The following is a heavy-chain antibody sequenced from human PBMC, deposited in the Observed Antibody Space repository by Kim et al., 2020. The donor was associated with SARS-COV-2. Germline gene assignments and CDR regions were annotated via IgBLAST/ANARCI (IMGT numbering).Heavy chain of an antibody. D-gene: IGHD6-19*01. J-gene: IGHJ4*02. CDR3: ALAVAGTSAPGY. CDR2: IIPILGIA. CDR1: GGTFSSYA. Sequence: SVKVSCKASGGTFSSYAISWVRQAPGQGLEWMGRIIPILGIANYAQKFQGRVTITADKSTSTAYMELSSLRSEDTAVYYCALAVAGTSAPGYWGQGTLVTVSS. V-gene: IGHV1-69*04.